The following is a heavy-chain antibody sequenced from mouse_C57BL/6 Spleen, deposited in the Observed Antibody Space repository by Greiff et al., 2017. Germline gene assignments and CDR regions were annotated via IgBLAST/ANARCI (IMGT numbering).Heavy chain of an antibody. D-gene: IGHD2-4*01. CDR2: IDPEDGET. J-gene: IGHJ4*01. CDR1: GFNIKDYY. Sequence: EVQLQQSGAELVKPGASVKLSCTASGFNIKDYYMHWVKQRTEQGLEWIGRIDPEDGETKYAPKFKGKATITADTSSNTAYLQLSSLTSEDTAVYYCARRGARDYDAGDAMDYWGQGTSVTVSS. CDR3: ARRGARDYDAGDAMDY. V-gene: IGHV14-2*01.